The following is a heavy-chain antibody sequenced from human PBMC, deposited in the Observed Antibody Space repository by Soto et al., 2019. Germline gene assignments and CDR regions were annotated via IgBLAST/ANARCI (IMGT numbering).Heavy chain of an antibody. CDR2: ISSSSSYI. V-gene: IGHV3-21*01. CDR1: GFTFSSYS. Sequence: GGSLRLSCAASGFTFSSYSMNWVRQAPGKGLEWVSSISSSSSYIYYADSVKGRFTISRDNAKNSLYLQMNSLRAEDTAVYYCARDIGGCGGDCYSGFYYYYYGMDVWGQGTTVTVSS. D-gene: IGHD2-21*02. J-gene: IGHJ6*02. CDR3: ARDIGGCGGDCYSGFYYYYYGMDV.